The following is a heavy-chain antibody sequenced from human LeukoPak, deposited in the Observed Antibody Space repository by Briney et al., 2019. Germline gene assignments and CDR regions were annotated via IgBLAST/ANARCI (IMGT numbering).Heavy chain of an antibody. CDR3: ARGWHDSSGYYYVEGAWFDP. Sequence: ASVKVSCKASGYTFADYYIHWVRQAPGQGLEWMGWMNPNSGNTGYAQKFQGRVTMTRNTSISTAYMELSSLRSEDTAVYYCARGWHDSSGYYYVEGAWFDPWGQGTLVTVSS. V-gene: IGHV1-8*02. J-gene: IGHJ5*02. CDR2: MNPNSGNT. D-gene: IGHD3-22*01. CDR1: GYTFADYY.